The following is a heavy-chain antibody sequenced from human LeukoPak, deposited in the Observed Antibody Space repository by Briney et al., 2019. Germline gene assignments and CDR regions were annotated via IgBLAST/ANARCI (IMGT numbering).Heavy chain of an antibody. CDR1: GFTLSSYA. CDR2: ISGSGGST. D-gene: IGHD3-22*01. Sequence: GGSLRLSCAASGFTLSSYAMSWVRQAPGKGLEWVSAISGSGGSTYYADSVKGRFTISRDNSKNTLYLQMNSLRAEDTAVYYCAKGEDYYDSSGYFNDYWGQGTLVTVSS. V-gene: IGHV3-23*01. CDR3: AKGEDYYDSSGYFNDY. J-gene: IGHJ4*02.